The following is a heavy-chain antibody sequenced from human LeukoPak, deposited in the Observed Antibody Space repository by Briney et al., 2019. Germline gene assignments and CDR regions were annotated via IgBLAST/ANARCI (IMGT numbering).Heavy chain of an antibody. D-gene: IGHD3-3*01. CDR3: ARERRSGTYVDY. J-gene: IGHJ4*02. CDR1: AFTFSDFH. V-gene: IGHV3-11*05. Sequence: GGSLRLSCAASAFTFSDFHMSWIRQVPGKGLEWVSYVTTTSDTKYADPVQGRFTISRDNAKNSLFLQMNSLRDEDTAVYYCARERRSGTYVDYWGQGTLVTVSS. CDR2: VTTTSDT.